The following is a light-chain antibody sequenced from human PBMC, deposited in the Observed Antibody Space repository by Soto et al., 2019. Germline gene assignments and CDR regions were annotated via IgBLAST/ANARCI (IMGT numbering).Light chain of an antibody. Sequence: DIQLTQSPSFLSASVGDRVTITCRASQSISSHVAWYRQKSGKAPMLLIYAASTLQSGVPSRISGSGSGTAFTITICSLHPEGLATDDCHHLDSFPLAFGGGTTVE. CDR3: HHLDSFPLA. V-gene: IGKV1-9*01. CDR1: QSISSH. J-gene: IGKJ4*01. CDR2: AAS.